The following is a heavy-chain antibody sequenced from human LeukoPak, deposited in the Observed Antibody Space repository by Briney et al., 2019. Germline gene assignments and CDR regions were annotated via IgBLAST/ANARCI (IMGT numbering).Heavy chain of an antibody. J-gene: IGHJ4*02. V-gene: IGHV3-53*01. CDR3: ASWPGGWYGEDS. D-gene: IGHD6-19*01. Sequence: PGGSLRLSCAASGFTVSSNFMSWVRQGPGKGLEWVSVIYGGGSTYYADSVKGRFTISRDTSKNTLYLQMNSLRAEDTAVYYCASWPGGWYGEDSWGQGTLVTVAS. CDR1: GFTVSSNF. CDR2: IYGGGST.